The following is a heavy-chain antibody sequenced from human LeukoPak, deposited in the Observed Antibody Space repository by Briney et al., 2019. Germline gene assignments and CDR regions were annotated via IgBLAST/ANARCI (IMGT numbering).Heavy chain of an antibody. J-gene: IGHJ4*02. Sequence: SQTLSLTCAVSGGSISSGGYSWSWIRQPPGKGLEWIGYIYHSGSTNYNPSLKSRVTISVDTSKNQFSLKLSSVTAADTAVYYCARGGDSSGYGFDYWGQGTLVTVSS. D-gene: IGHD3-22*01. CDR3: ARGGDSSGYGFDY. V-gene: IGHV4-30-2*01. CDR2: IYHSGST. CDR1: GGSISSGGYS.